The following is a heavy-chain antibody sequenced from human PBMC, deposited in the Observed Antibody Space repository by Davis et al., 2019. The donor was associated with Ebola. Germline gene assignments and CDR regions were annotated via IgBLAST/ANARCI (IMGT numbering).Heavy chain of an antibody. Sequence: AASVKVSCKASGYTFTSYYMHWVRQAPGQGLEWMGIINPSGGSTSYAQKFQGRVTMTRDTSTSTVYMELSSLRSEDTAVYYCAKDLLWFGELSEYYFDYWGQGTLVTVSS. CDR1: GYTFTSYY. CDR3: AKDLLWFGELSEYYFDY. V-gene: IGHV1-46*01. D-gene: IGHD3-10*01. J-gene: IGHJ4*02. CDR2: INPSGGST.